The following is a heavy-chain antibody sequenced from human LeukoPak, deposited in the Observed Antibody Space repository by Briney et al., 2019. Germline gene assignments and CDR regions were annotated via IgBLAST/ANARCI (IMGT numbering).Heavy chain of an antibody. D-gene: IGHD3-10*01. CDR2: IWYNGSKK. V-gene: IGHV3-33*01. CDR1: GFTFSDHG. Sequence: GGSLRLSCAASGFTFSDHGMHWVRQAPGKGLEWEAIIWYNGSKKYYAESVKGRFTISRDNSKNTLYLQMSSLRAEDTAVYYCARDPYGSGDGYFDYWGQGTLVTVSS. J-gene: IGHJ4*02. CDR3: ARDPYGSGDGYFDY.